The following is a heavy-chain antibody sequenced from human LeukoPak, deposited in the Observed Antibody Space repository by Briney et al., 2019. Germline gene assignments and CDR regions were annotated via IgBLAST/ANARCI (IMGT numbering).Heavy chain of an antibody. CDR2: ISGSGGST. Sequence: GGSLRLSCAASGFTFSSYAMSWVRQAPGKGLEWVSAISGSGGSTNYADSVKGRFTISRDNSKNTLYLQMNSLRAEDTAVYYCARDLVYGSGSYKDYWGQGTLVTVSS. CDR3: ARDLVYGSGSYKDY. J-gene: IGHJ4*02. CDR1: GFTFSSYA. D-gene: IGHD3-10*01. V-gene: IGHV3-23*01.